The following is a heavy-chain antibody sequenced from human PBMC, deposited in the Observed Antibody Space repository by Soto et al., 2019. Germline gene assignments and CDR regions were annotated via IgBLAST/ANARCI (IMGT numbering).Heavy chain of an antibody. J-gene: IGHJ5*02. CDR2: IYYSGTT. V-gene: IGHV4-59*01. Sequence: SETLSLTCTVSAGSISDYYWSWIRQPPGKGLEWIGYIYYSGTTNYNPSLKSRVTISVDTSKNQFSLKLSSVTAADTAVYYCARDWFGGDWFDPWGQGTLVTVSS. CDR1: AGSISDYY. D-gene: IGHD3-16*01. CDR3: ARDWFGGDWFDP.